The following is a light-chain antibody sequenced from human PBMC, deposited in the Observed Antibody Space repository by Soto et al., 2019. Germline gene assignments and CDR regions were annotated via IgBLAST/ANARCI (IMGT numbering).Light chain of an antibody. CDR2: EVS. Sequence: QSALTQPASVSGSPGQSITISCTGTSSDVGSYNLVSWYQHHPGKAPKLMIYEVSKRPSGVSNRFSGSKSGNTASLTISGLQAEDEADYYFCSYAGSSTVVFGTGTKLTVL. CDR1: SSDVGSYNL. J-gene: IGLJ1*01. V-gene: IGLV2-23*02. CDR3: CSYAGSSTVV.